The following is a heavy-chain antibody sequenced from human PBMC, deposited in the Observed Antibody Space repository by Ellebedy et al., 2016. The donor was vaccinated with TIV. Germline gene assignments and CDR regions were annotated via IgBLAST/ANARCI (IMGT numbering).Heavy chain of an antibody. V-gene: IGHV1-18*01. CDR3: ARDGGESWFDP. Sequence: ASVKVSXXASGYTFTSYDINWVRQATGQGLEWMGWISAHNGNTNYAQKLQGRVTMTTDTSTSTAYMELRSLRSDDTAVYYCARDGGESWFDPWGQGTLVTVSS. J-gene: IGHJ5*02. CDR1: GYTFTSYD. D-gene: IGHD5-24*01. CDR2: ISAHNGNT.